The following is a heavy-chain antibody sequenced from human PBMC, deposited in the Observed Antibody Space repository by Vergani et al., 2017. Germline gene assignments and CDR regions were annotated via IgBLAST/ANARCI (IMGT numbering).Heavy chain of an antibody. D-gene: IGHD6-6*01. Sequence: EVHLEESGGGLVLPGRSLRLSCVAPGFPSAGYAMHWVRQAPGKGLEWVSGISWISNSIGYADSVKGRFTISRDNAKNSLYLQMNSLRAEDTALYYCAKDLGTSSGGGWFDPWGQGTLVTVSS. CDR2: ISWISNSI. CDR1: GFPSAGYA. CDR3: AKDLGTSSGGGWFDP. V-gene: IGHV3-9*02. J-gene: IGHJ5*02.